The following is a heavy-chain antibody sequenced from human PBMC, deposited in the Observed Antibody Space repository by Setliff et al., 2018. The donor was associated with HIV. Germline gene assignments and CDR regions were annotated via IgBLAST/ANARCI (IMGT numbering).Heavy chain of an antibody. CDR1: GFAFSSHQ. D-gene: IGHD1-26*01. Sequence: GGSLRLSCAASGFAFSSHQMSWVRQAPGKGLEWVAKIRQDGTDKYYVDSVKGRFTISRDNAKNSLYLQMNSLRAEDTAVYYCARDGGSSPSPVSDYYYYMDVWGKGTTVTVSS. CDR3: ARDGGSSPSPVSDYYYYMDV. CDR2: IRQDGTDK. V-gene: IGHV3-7*01. J-gene: IGHJ6*03.